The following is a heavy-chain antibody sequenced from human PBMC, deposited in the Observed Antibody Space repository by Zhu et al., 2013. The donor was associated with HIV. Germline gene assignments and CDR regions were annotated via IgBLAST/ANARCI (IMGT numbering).Heavy chain of an antibody. J-gene: IGHJ3*01. V-gene: IGHV1-2*02. CDR2: ISPNSGGT. CDR1: GYTFTGYY. Sequence: QVQLVQSGAEVREPGASVKVSCKASGYTFTGYYMHWVRQAPGQGLEWMGWISPNSGGTNYAQNFQGRVTMTRDTSISTAYMELSRLRSDDTAVFYCARVLPSAPIVGTSYYAFDVWGQGTMVTVSS. D-gene: IGHD1-26*01. CDR3: ARVLPSAPIVGTSYYAFDV.